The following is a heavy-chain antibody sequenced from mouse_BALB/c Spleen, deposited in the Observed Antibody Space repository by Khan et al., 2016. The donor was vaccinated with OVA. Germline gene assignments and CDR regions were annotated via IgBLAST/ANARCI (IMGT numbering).Heavy chain of an antibody. V-gene: IGHV9-1*02. CDR2: INTYTGEP. Sequence: QIQLVQSGPELKKPGETVKISCKASGYTFTNYGMNWVKQAPGKGLKWMGWINTYTGEPTYTDDFKGRFAFSLETPASTAYLQINNLKNEDMATYFCARGASYWYFDVWGAGTTVTVSS. CDR3: ARGASYWYFDV. CDR1: GYTFTNYG. J-gene: IGHJ1*01.